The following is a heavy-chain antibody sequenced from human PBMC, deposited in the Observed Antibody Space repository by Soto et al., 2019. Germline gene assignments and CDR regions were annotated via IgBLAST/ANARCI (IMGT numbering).Heavy chain of an antibody. V-gene: IGHV1-24*01. CDR3: ATGEKLRYFDWLLAFGY. D-gene: IGHD3-9*01. Sequence: GASVKVSCKVSGYTLTELSMHWVRQAPGKGLEWMGGFDPEDGETIYAQKFQGRVTMTEDTSTDTAYMELSSLRSEDTAVYYCATGEKLRYFDWLLAFGYWGQGTLVTRLL. J-gene: IGHJ4*02. CDR2: FDPEDGET. CDR1: GYTLTELS.